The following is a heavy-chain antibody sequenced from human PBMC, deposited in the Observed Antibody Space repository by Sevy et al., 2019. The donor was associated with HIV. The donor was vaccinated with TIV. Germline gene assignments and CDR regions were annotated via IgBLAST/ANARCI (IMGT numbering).Heavy chain of an antibody. CDR3: ARDSSPDSSGYYNY. V-gene: IGHV1-18*01. CDR2: IRAYNGNT. J-gene: IGHJ4*02. CDR1: GYTFTSYG. D-gene: IGHD3-22*01. Sequence: ASVKVSCKASGYTFTSYGISWVRQAPGQGLEWMGWIRAYNGNTNYAQKLQGRVTMTTDTSTSTAYMELRSLRSDDTAVYYCARDSSPDSSGYYNYWGQGTLVTVSS.